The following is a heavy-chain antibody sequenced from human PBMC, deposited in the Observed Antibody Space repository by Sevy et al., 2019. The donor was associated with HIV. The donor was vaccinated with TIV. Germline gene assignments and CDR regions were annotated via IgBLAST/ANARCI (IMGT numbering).Heavy chain of an antibody. CDR2: ISSNGGNT. V-gene: IGHV3-64D*06. J-gene: IGHJ6*02. Sequence: GGSLRLSCSASGFPFNSYAMHWARQAPGKGLEYVSVISSNGGNTNYADSVKGRFTISRDNSKNTLYLQMSSLRGEDTAVYYCVKDLMFGSGSTLYYRLDVWGHGTTVTVSS. D-gene: IGHD6-19*01. CDR3: VKDLMFGSGSTLYYRLDV. CDR1: GFPFNSYA.